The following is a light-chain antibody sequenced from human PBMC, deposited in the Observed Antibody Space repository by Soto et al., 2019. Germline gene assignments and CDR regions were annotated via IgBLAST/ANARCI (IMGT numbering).Light chain of an antibody. CDR1: QNIRDW. J-gene: IGKJ1*01. Sequence: GDRVTITCRASQNIRDWLAWYQQKPGKAPKLPIYDASNLESGVPSRFTGSGSGTEFTLTISSLQPDDFAIYYCQQYNRYEGTFGQGTKVDI. V-gene: IGKV1-5*01. CDR2: DAS. CDR3: QQYNRYEGT.